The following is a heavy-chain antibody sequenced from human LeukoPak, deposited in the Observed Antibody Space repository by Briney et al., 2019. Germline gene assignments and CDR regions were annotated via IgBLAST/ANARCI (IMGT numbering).Heavy chain of an antibody. CDR3: ASAVHIRGPAFDI. Sequence: ASVKVSCKASGYTCTSYDINWVRQATGQGLEWVGWMNPNSGNTGYAQKFQGRVTMTRDTSISTAYMELSRLRSDDTAVYYCASAVHIRGPAFDIWGQGTMVTVSS. J-gene: IGHJ3*02. D-gene: IGHD2-21*01. CDR2: MNPNSGNT. CDR1: GYTCTSYD. V-gene: IGHV1-8*02.